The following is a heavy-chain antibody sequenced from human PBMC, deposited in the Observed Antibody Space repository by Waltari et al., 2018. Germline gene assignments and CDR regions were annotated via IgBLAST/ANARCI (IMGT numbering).Heavy chain of an antibody. Sequence: QVQLQQSGPGLVKPSQTLSLTCAISGDSISSNSVAWNWIRQSPSRGLEWLGRTYYRSKWFNDYAVSVKSRITINPDTSKNQFSLQLSSLTPEDTAVYYCTIGIHSSFDIWGQGTMVTVSS. CDR2: TYYRSKWFN. CDR3: TIGIHSSFDI. J-gene: IGHJ3*02. CDR1: GDSISSNSVA. D-gene: IGHD2-21*01. V-gene: IGHV6-1*01.